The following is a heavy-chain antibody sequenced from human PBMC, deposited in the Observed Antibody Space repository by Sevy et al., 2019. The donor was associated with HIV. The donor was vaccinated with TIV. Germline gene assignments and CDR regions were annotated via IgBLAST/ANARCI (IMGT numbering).Heavy chain of an antibody. J-gene: IGHJ3*02. D-gene: IGHD3-3*01. CDR3: ARDPSYYDFWSGYSGGAFDI. V-gene: IGHV3-74*01. Sequence: GGSLRLSCAASGLTFSSYWMHWVRQAPGKGLVWVSRINSDGSSTSYADSVKGRFTISRDNAKNTLYLQMNSLRAEDTAVYYCARDPSYYDFWSGYSGGAFDIWGQGTMVTVSS. CDR2: INSDGSST. CDR1: GLTFSSYW.